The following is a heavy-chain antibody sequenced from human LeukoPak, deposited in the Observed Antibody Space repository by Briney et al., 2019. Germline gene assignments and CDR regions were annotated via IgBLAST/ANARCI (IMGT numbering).Heavy chain of an antibody. V-gene: IGHV4-30-2*01. CDR1: GGSISSGGYS. D-gene: IGHD3-22*01. J-gene: IGHJ3*02. Sequence: SETLSLTCAVSGGSISSGGYSWSWIRQPPGKGLEWIGYIYHSGSTYYNPSLKSRVTISVDRSKNQFSLKLSSVTAADTAVYYCARATYYYDSSGYYFEGPRVFDIWGQGTMVTVSS. CDR3: ARATYYYDSSGYYFEGPRVFDI. CDR2: IYHSGST.